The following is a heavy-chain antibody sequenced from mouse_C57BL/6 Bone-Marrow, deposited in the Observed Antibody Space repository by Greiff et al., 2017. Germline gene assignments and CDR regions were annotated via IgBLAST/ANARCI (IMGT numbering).Heavy chain of an antibody. D-gene: IGHD1-1*01. CDR2: FYPGSGSI. J-gene: IGHJ4*01. Sequence: QVQLKQPGAELVMPGASVKLSCKASGYTFTSYWMHWVKQRPGQGLEWIGWFYPGSGSIKYNEKFKDKATLPADKSSSTVYMELSRLTSEDSAVYFCARDGTSTVVATGAMDYWGQGTSVTVSS. CDR3: ARDGTSTVVATGAMDY. V-gene: IGHV1-62-2*01. CDR1: GYTFTSYW.